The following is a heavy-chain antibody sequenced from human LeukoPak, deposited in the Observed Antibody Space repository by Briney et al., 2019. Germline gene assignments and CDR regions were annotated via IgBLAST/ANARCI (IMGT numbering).Heavy chain of an antibody. V-gene: IGHV3-30*18. CDR3: AKNTGTYAGLIDS. J-gene: IGHJ4*02. Sequence: GKSLRLSCAASGFTFSSYGLHWVRQAPGKGLEWVAVISYDGSNKFCADSVKGRFTISRDNSKNPLYLQMNSLRAEDTAMYYCAKNTGTYAGLIDSWGKGTLVTVSS. CDR2: ISYDGSNK. CDR1: GFTFSSYG. D-gene: IGHD1-26*01.